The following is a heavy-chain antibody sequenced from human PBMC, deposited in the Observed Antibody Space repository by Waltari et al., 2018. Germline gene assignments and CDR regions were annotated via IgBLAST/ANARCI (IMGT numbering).Heavy chain of an antibody. CDR3: ARDGGNRYGMDV. CDR1: GYTFTGYY. D-gene: IGHD2-15*01. V-gene: IGHV1-2*06. CDR2: INPNSGAT. J-gene: IGHJ6*02. Sequence: QVQLVQSGAEVKKPGASVKVSCKASGYTFTGYYMHWVRQAPGQGLEWMGRINPNSGATNYAQKFQGRVTMTRDTSISTAYMERSRLRSDDTAVYYCARDGGNRYGMDVWGQGTTVTVSS.